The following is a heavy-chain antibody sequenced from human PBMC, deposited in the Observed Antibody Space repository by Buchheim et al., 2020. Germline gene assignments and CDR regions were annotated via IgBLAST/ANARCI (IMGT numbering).Heavy chain of an antibody. J-gene: IGHJ4*02. Sequence: VQLVESGGGLVQPGGSLRLSCAASGFTFSSYSMNWVRQAPGKGLEWVAVIWYDGSNKYYADSVKGRFTISRDNSKNTLYLQMNSLRAEDTAVYYCAKANYPAAAGTGLDYWGQGTL. D-gene: IGHD6-13*01. CDR2: IWYDGSNK. V-gene: IGHV3-33*08. CDR3: AKANYPAAAGTGLDY. CDR1: GFTFSSYS.